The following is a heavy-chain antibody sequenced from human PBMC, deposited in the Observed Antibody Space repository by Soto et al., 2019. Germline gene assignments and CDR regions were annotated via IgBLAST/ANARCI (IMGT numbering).Heavy chain of an antibody. Sequence: GGSLRLSCAASGFTFSSYAMSWVRQAPGKGLEWVSAISGSGGSPYYADSVKGRFTISRDNSKNTLYLQMNSLRAEDTAVYYCAKDRGDYYDSSGYPTEGAFDIWGQGTMVTVSS. V-gene: IGHV3-23*01. CDR3: AKDRGDYYDSSGYPTEGAFDI. CDR1: GFTFSSYA. D-gene: IGHD3-22*01. J-gene: IGHJ3*02. CDR2: ISGSGGSP.